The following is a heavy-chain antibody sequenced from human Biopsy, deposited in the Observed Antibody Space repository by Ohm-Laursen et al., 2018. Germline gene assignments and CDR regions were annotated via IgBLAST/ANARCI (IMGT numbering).Heavy chain of an antibody. CDR2: IDPKSGGT. V-gene: IGHV1-2*02. CDR3: ATDAVGGLAVF. CDR1: AYSFGDHR. Sequence: GASVKVSCKASAYSFGDHRIHWVRQAPGQGLEWMGWIDPKSGGTNYAQKFQGRVTMTRDTSISTTYMELRRLTSDDTAVYYCATDAVGGLAVFGGQGTLVTVSS. J-gene: IGHJ4*02. D-gene: IGHD3-16*01.